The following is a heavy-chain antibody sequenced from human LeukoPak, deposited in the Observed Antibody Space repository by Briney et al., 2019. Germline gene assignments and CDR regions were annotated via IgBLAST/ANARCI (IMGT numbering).Heavy chain of an antibody. CDR1: GVTVSSTD. J-gene: IGHJ4*02. CDR3: ARVSDRIDY. V-gene: IGHV3-53*01. CDR2: IFSGGGT. D-gene: IGHD3-3*02. Sequence: GGSLRLSCAVSGVTVSSTDMSWVHQAPGKGLEWVSVIFSGGGTYYTGSVKGRFTISRDNSKSTLYLQMNSLRAEDTAVYYCARVSDRIDYWGQGTLVTVSS.